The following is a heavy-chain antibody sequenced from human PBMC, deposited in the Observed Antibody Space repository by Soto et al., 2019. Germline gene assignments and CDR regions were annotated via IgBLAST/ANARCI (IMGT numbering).Heavy chain of an antibody. CDR3: GIHGYYSLDV. J-gene: IGHJ6*02. CDR1: GDSIIGTGW. Sequence: QVQLQESGPGLVRPSGTLSLTCAVSGDSIIGTGWWSWVRQSPGKGLDWIGEVYHSGATNYNPSLKRRVTISVDTSRNQFSLNLGSVTAADTAVYYCGIHGYYSLDVWGQGTTVTVSS. V-gene: IGHV4-4*02. D-gene: IGHD3-22*01. CDR2: VYHSGAT.